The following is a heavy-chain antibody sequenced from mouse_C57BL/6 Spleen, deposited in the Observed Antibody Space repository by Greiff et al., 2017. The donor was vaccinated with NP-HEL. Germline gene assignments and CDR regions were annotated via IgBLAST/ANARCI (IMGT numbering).Heavy chain of an antibody. V-gene: IGHV3-6*01. CDR3: ARDGDGYSYYAMDY. J-gene: IGHJ4*01. CDR1: GYSITSGYY. CDR2: ISYDGSN. D-gene: IGHD2-3*01. Sequence: EVQLVESGPGLVKPSQSLSLTCSVTGYSITSGYYWNWIRQFPGNKLEWMGYISYDGSNNYNPSLKNRISITRDTSKNQFFLKLNSVTTEDTATYYCARDGDGYSYYAMDYWGQGTSVTVSS.